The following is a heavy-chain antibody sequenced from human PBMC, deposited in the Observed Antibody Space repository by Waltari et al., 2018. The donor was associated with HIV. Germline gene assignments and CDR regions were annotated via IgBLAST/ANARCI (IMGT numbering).Heavy chain of an antibody. CDR1: GGSCSGYY. Sequence: VQLPQWGAGLLKPSQPLSFMCAVDGGSCSGYYWCWLRQPPGKGLALIEELNHSGSTNYNTSLKSRVSISVDTSKNQFSLKLSSVTAADTAVYYCARRSCSSTSCYARARGGMDVWGQGTTVTVSS. CDR3: ARRSCSSTSCYARARGGMDV. V-gene: IGHV4-34*01. D-gene: IGHD2-2*01. CDR2: LNHSGST. J-gene: IGHJ6*02.